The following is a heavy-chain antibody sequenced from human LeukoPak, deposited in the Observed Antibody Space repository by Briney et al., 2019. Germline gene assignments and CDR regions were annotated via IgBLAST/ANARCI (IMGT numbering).Heavy chain of an antibody. D-gene: IGHD2-21*01. V-gene: IGHV3-30*02. CDR3: AQGRGDGDGSPKNAFDL. Sequence: PGGSLRLSCAASGFTFSSYGMHWVCQAPGKGLEWVAFIRYDGSNTYYADSVKGRFTISRDNSQNTLFLQMNSLRVEDTAVYYCAQGRGDGDGSPKNAFDLWGQGTMVTVSS. CDR2: IRYDGSNT. J-gene: IGHJ3*01. CDR1: GFTFSSYG.